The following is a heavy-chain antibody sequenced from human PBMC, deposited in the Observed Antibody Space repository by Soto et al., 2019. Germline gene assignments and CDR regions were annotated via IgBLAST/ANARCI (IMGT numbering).Heavy chain of an antibody. J-gene: IGHJ5*02. CDR3: ARERGYSGYEEDSSGWYQGGNWFDP. V-gene: IGHV4-31*03. D-gene: IGHD5-12*01. Sequence: SETLSLTCTVSGGSISSGGYYWSWIRQHPGKGLEWIGYIYYSGSTYYNPSLKSRVTISVDTSKNQFSLKLSSVTAADTAVYYCARERGYSGYEEDSSGWYQGGNWFDPWGQGTLVTVSS. CDR1: GGSISSGGYY. CDR2: IYYSGST.